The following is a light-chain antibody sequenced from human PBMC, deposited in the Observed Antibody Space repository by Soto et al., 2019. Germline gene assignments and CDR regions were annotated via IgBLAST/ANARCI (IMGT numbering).Light chain of an antibody. J-gene: IGLJ1*01. V-gene: IGLV2-14*01. CDR3: SSYTSTSSYV. Sequence: QSALTQPASVSGSPGQSITISCTGTSSDVGGYDYVSWYQQHPGKAPKLMIYEVTNRPSGASNRFSGSKSGNTASLTISGLQAEGEADYYCSSYTSTSSYVFGTGTKVTVL. CDR2: EVT. CDR1: SSDVGGYDY.